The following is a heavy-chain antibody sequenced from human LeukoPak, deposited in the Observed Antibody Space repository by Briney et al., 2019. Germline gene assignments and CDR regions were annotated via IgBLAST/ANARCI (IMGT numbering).Heavy chain of an antibody. J-gene: IGHJ4*02. D-gene: IGHD1-1*01. Sequence: GASVKVSCKASGYTFTSYAMNWVRQAPGQGLEWMGRINPNSGGTNYAQKFQGRVTMTRDTSISTAYMELSRLRSDDTAVYYCARGAKVLSDYFDYWGQGTLVTVSS. CDR2: INPNSGGT. V-gene: IGHV1-2*06. CDR1: GYTFTSYA. CDR3: ARGAKVLSDYFDY.